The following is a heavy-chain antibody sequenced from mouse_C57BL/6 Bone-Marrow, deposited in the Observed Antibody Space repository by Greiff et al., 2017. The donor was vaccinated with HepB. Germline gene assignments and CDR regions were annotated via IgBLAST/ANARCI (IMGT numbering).Heavy chain of an antibody. CDR1: GYTFTSYW. CDR2: IYPGSGST. CDR3: ARSPITTVVYWYFDV. Sequence: VQLQQPGAELVKPGASVKMSCKASGYTFTSYWITWVKQRPGQGLEWIGDIYPGSGSTNYNEKFKSKATLTADKSSSTAYMQLNSLTSEDSAVYFCARSPITTVVYWYFDVWGTGTTVTVSS. J-gene: IGHJ1*03. V-gene: IGHV1-55*01. D-gene: IGHD1-1*01.